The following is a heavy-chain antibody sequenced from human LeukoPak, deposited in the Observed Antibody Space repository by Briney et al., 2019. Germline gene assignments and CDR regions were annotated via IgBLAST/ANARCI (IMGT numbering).Heavy chain of an antibody. V-gene: IGHV1-2*02. J-gene: IGHJ4*02. CDR2: ITPNSGGT. CDR1: GYTFTGQY. CDR3: ATGSGTYSPDY. D-gene: IGHD3-10*01. Sequence: ASVKVSCKASGYTFTGQYLHWVRQAPGQGLEWMGWITPNSGGTNYARKFQGRVTMTRHTSIRTAYMELSRLRSDDSAVYYCATGSGTYSPDYWGQGTLVTVSS.